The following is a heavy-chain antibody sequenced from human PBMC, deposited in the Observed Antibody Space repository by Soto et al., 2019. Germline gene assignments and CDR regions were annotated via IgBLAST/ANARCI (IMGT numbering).Heavy chain of an antibody. Sequence: GASVKVSCKASGYTFTSYGISWVRQAPGQGLEWMGWISAYNGNTNYAQKLQGRVTMTTDTSTSTAYMELRSLRSDDTAVYYCARAVDTGYSSSWYYPAIDYYYYFMDVWGKGTTVTAP. CDR1: GYTFTSYG. CDR2: ISAYNGNT. D-gene: IGHD6-13*01. V-gene: IGHV1-18*01. J-gene: IGHJ6*03. CDR3: ARAVDTGYSSSWYYPAIDYYYYFMDV.